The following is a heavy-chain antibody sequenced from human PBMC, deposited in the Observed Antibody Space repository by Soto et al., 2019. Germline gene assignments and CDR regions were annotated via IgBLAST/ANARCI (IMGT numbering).Heavy chain of an antibody. J-gene: IGHJ6*02. CDR2: IIPIFGTA. CDR3: AGPPELTRIYYYYGMDV. CDR1: GGTFSSYA. Sequence: QVQLVQSGAELKKPGSSVKVSCKASGGTFSSYAISWVRQAPGQGLEWMGGIIPIFGTANYAQKFQGRVTITADESTSTAYTELSSLRSEDTAVYYCAGPPELTRIYYYYGMDVWGQGTTVTVSS. D-gene: IGHD1-7*01. V-gene: IGHV1-69*12.